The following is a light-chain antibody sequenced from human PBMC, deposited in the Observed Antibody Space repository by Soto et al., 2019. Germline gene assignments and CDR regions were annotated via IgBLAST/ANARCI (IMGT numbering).Light chain of an antibody. J-gene: IGLJ3*02. V-gene: IGLV2-14*01. Sequence: QSALTQPASVSGSPGQSITISCTGTSSDVGGNHNYVSWYQQHPGKAPKLIIYEVSNRPSGISSRFSGSKSGNTASLTISGLQAEDEADYYCSSYTSTDTLGVLGGGTKLTVL. CDR2: EVS. CDR1: SSDVGGNHNY. CDR3: SSYTSTDTLGV.